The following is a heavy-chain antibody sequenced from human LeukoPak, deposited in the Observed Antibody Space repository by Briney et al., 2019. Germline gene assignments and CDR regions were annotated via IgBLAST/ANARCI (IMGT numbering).Heavy chain of an antibody. Sequence: ASVKVSCKASGYTFTSNAIAWVRQARGQGPECMGWISPYSGNTNYALRLQDRVTMTTDTATNTAYMELRSLRSDDTAVYYCAREGSTAFYNSWGQGTLVTVSS. CDR2: ISPYSGNT. CDR1: GYTFTSNA. J-gene: IGHJ4*02. D-gene: IGHD1-1*01. V-gene: IGHV1-18*01. CDR3: AREGSTAFYNS.